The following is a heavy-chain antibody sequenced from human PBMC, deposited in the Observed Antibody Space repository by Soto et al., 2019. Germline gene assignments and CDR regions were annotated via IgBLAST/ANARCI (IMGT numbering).Heavy chain of an antibody. CDR1: GDSVSNNSVA. D-gene: IGHD3-10*01. Sequence: SQTLSLTCAISGDSVSNNSVAWNRVRQSPSRGLEWLGRTYYRSKWHYDYAPSVRSRITINPDTSKNHFSLQLNSVSPEDAAVYYCARTLRGRGVKHFDDWGQGTLVTVSS. J-gene: IGHJ4*02. CDR2: TYYRSKWHY. CDR3: ARTLRGRGVKHFDD. V-gene: IGHV6-1*01.